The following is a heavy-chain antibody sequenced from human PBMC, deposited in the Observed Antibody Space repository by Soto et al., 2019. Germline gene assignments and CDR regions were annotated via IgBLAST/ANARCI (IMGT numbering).Heavy chain of an antibody. Sequence: GASVKVSCKASGYTFNSYGINWVRQAPGQGLEWMGWITVYNGNTDSAQKLRGRVTMTADISTSTAYMELRNLRSDDTAFYYCARDYYDISGSHYLGYWGQGTLVTVSS. D-gene: IGHD3-22*01. CDR3: ARDYYDISGSHYLGY. CDR2: ITVYNGNT. J-gene: IGHJ4*02. V-gene: IGHV1-18*01. CDR1: GYTFNSYG.